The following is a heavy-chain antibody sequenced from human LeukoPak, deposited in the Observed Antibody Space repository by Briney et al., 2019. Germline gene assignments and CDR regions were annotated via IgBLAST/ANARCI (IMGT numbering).Heavy chain of an antibody. Sequence: SETLSLTCTVSGGSITSSTYYWGWVRQPPGKGLEWLGHMYYTGSTYHNPSLKSRVTTSVDTSKKQFSLKLTSVTAADTAVYYCARLSMHTFGGARSGFDYWGQGTLVTVSS. CDR2: MYYTGST. CDR3: ARLSMHTFGGARSGFDY. J-gene: IGHJ4*02. D-gene: IGHD3-16*01. V-gene: IGHV4-39*01. CDR1: GGSITSSTYY.